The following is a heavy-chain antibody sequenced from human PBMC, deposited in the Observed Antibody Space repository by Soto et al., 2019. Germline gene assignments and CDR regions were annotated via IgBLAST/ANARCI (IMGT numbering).Heavy chain of an antibody. V-gene: IGHV5-10-1*01. D-gene: IGHD6-13*01. J-gene: IGHJ6*02. CDR1: GYSFTSYW. CDR2: IDPSDSYT. CDR3: ARHPNDPGAAAGYYYYYYGMDV. Sequence: PGESLKISCKGSGYSFTSYWISWVRQMPGKGLEWMGRIDPSDSYTNYSPSFQGHVTISADKSISTAYLQRSSLKASDTAMYYCARHPNDPGAAAGYYYYYYGMDVWGQGTTVTVSS.